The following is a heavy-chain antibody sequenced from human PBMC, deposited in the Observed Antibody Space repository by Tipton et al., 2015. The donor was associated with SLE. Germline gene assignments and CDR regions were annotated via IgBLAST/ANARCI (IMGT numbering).Heavy chain of an antibody. Sequence: TLSLTCSVYGGSFSGYYWTWVRQPPGKGLEWLGEISHRGVTNYDPSLKSRVTISVDTSKRQFSLKLSSVTAADTAVYYCARGDIRYCSPPRCHPHFDFWGQGTLVTVSS. CDR2: ISHRGVT. J-gene: IGHJ4*02. CDR1: GGSFSGYY. V-gene: IGHV4-34*01. CDR3: ARGDIRYCSPPRCHPHFDF. D-gene: IGHD2-15*01.